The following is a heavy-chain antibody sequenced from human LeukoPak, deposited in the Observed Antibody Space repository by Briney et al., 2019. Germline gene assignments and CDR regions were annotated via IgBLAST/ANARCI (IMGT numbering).Heavy chain of an antibody. CDR2: IKQDGSDK. CDR1: GFTFSSYW. V-gene: IGHV3-7*01. CDR3: ARNHYGDYEGGDWFDL. J-gene: IGHJ5*02. D-gene: IGHD4-17*01. Sequence: GGSLRLSCAASGFTFSSYWMSWVRQAPGKGLEWVSNIKQDGSDKYYVDSVKGRFTISRDNAKNSLYLQMNSLRAEDTAVYYCARNHYGDYEGGDWFDLWGQGTLVTVSS.